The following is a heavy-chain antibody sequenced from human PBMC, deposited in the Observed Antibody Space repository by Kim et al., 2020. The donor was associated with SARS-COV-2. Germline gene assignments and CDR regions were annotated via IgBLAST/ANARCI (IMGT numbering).Heavy chain of an antibody. CDR1: GGSMTDYY. CDR3: ARPSYTGSYRHAFDI. J-gene: IGHJ3*02. Sequence: SETLSLTCTVSGGSMTDYYWSWIRQPPGKGLEWIGYISDTGSTSYNPSLPGRVTISVDTSTNQFSLRLRSVTAADTAVYYCARPSYTGSYRHAFDIWGRGTVVFVSS. V-gene: IGHV4-59*12. D-gene: IGHD1-26*01. CDR2: ISDTGST.